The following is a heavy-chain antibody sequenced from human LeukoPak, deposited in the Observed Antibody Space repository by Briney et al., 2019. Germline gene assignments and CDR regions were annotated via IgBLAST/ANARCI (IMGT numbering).Heavy chain of an antibody. D-gene: IGHD4-17*01. CDR3: IVFGDSNH. Sequence: GGSLRLSCAASGFTGSNNYMSWVRQAPGKGLEWVSAIHSSGGTYYADSVKGRFTISRDTSKNTLYLQINSLRVADTAVYYCIVFGDSNHWGQGTLVTVSS. V-gene: IGHV3-53*01. CDR2: IHSSGGT. J-gene: IGHJ5*02. CDR1: GFTGSNNY.